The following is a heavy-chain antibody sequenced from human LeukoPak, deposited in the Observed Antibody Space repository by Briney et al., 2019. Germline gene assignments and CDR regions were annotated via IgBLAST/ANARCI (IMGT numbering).Heavy chain of an antibody. Sequence: SETLSLTCAVYGGSFSDYYWSWIRQPPGKGLEWIGEINHSGSTNYNPSLKSRVTILVDTSKSQFSLKLSSVTAADTAVYYCARGLTSMPPGGYWGQGTLVTVSS. CDR2: INHSGST. V-gene: IGHV4-34*01. CDR3: ARGLTSMPPGGY. D-gene: IGHD2/OR15-2a*01. J-gene: IGHJ4*02. CDR1: GGSFSDYY.